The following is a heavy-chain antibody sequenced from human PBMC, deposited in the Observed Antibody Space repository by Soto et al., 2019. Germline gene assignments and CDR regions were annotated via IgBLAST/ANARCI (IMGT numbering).Heavy chain of an antibody. CDR1: GLTFTSAA. V-gene: IGHV1-58*01. Sequence: SVKVSCTGSGLTFTSAAVQWLGQARGQRLEGIGWVVVGSGNTNYARKFQERVTITRDMSTSTAYMELSSLRSEDTAVYYCAAESSYDSSCSGYWGQGTLVTVSS. D-gene: IGHD3-22*01. CDR3: AAESSYDSSCSGY. CDR2: VVVGSGNT. J-gene: IGHJ4*02.